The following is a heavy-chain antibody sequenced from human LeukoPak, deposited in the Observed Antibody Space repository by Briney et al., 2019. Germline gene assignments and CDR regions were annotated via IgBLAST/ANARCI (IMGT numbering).Heavy chain of an antibody. CDR3: ARDGVSGSSPTSY. D-gene: IGHD1-26*01. Sequence: PGGSLRLSCAASGFTFSSYSMNWVRQAPGKGLEWVSYISSSSSTIYYADSVKGRFTISRDNSKNALYLQMNSLRAEDTAVYYCARDGVSGSSPTSYWGQGTLVTVSS. J-gene: IGHJ4*02. V-gene: IGHV3-48*01. CDR1: GFTFSSYS. CDR2: ISSSSSTI.